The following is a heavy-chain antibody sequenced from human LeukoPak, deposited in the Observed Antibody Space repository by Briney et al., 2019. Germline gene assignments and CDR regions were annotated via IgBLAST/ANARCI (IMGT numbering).Heavy chain of an antibody. Sequence: PSETLSLTRAVYGGSFSGYYWSWIRQPPGKGLEWIGEINHSGSTNYNPSLKSRVTISVDTSKNQFSLKLSSVTAADTAVYYCARGLRYFDWFYYYGMDVWGKGTTVTVSS. J-gene: IGHJ6*04. V-gene: IGHV4-34*01. CDR1: GGSFSGYY. CDR2: INHSGST. CDR3: ARGLRYFDWFYYYGMDV. D-gene: IGHD3-9*01.